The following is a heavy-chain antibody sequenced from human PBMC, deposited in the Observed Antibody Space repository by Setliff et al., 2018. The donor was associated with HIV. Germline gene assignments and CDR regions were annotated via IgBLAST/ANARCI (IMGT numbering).Heavy chain of an antibody. D-gene: IGHD3-22*01. J-gene: IGHJ6*03. CDR1: GFTLSNYG. CDR2: IKQDGSQK. V-gene: IGHV3-7*01. Sequence: GGSLRLSCSASGFTLSNYGMHWVRQAPGKGLQWVSNIKQDGSQKFYVDSVKDRFTISRDNAEKSLFLQMNSLRSEDTAVYYCARVQYFNSGGYWATIRHYYYMDVWGKGTAVTVSS. CDR3: ARVQYFNSGGYWATIRHYYYMDV.